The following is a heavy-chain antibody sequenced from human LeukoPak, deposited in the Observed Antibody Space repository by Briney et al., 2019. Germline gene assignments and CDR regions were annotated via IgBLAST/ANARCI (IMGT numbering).Heavy chain of an antibody. D-gene: IGHD6-6*01. J-gene: IGHJ4*02. CDR2: ISAYNGNT. CDR3: GGSSEPLDY. CDR1: GYTFTSYG. Sequence: ASVKVSCKASGYTFTSYGISWVRQAPGQGLEWMGWISAYNGNTNYAQKLQGRVTMTTDTSTSTVYMELSSLRSEDTAVYYCGGSSEPLDYWGQGTLVTVSS. V-gene: IGHV1-18*01.